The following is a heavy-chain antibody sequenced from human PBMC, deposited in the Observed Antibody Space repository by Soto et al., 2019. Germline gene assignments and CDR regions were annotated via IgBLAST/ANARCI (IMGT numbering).Heavy chain of an antibody. CDR3: ASGKDYAEGGY. Sequence: EVQLVESGGGLVQPGGSLRLSCAASGFTFSSYSMNWVRQAPGKGLEWVSYISSSSSTIYYADSVKGRFTISRDNAKNSLYLQMNRLRDEDMAVYYCASGKDYAEGGYWGQGTLVTVSS. CDR2: ISSSSSTI. CDR1: GFTFSSYS. D-gene: IGHD4-17*01. J-gene: IGHJ4*02. V-gene: IGHV3-48*02.